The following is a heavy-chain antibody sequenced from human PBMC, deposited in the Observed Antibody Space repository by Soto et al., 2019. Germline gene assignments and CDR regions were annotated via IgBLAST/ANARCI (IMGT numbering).Heavy chain of an antibody. V-gene: IGHV6-1*01. J-gene: IGHJ4*02. Sequence: SQTHSLTCAIAGDSGSSNSAAWNWIRQSPSRGLEWLGRTYYRSRWYNDYAVSVKSRITINPDTSKNQFSLQLNSVTPEDTAVYYCASVGTIAAAGHFAFWGQGTLVLVSS. CDR3: ASVGTIAAAGHFAF. CDR2: TYYRSRWYN. D-gene: IGHD6-13*01. CDR1: GDSGSSNSAA.